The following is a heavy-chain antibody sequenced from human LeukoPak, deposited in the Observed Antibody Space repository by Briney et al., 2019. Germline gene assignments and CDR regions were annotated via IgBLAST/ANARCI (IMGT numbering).Heavy chain of an antibody. CDR2: IIPIFGTA. J-gene: IGHJ4*02. CDR1: GGTFSSYA. V-gene: IGHV1-69*01. D-gene: IGHD5-12*01. CDR3: ATNWLGLRGYSGYDSGAPCGY. Sequence: SVKVSCKASGGTFSSYAISWVRQAPGQGLEWMGGIIPIFGTANYAQKFQGRVTITADESTSTAYMELSSLRSEDTAVYYCATNWLGLRGYSGYDSGAPCGYWGQGALVTVSS.